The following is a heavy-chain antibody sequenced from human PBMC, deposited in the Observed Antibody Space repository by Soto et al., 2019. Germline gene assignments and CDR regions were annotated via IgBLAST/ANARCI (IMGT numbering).Heavy chain of an antibody. CDR3: ARGGSLYWYFDL. CDR1: GYTFTSYA. J-gene: IGHJ2*01. D-gene: IGHD1-26*01. V-gene: IGHV1-3*01. CDR2: INAGNGNT. Sequence: VKVSCKASGYTFTSYAMHWVRQAPGQRLEWMGWINAGNGNTKYSQKFQGRVTITRDTSASTAYMELSSLRSEDTAAYYCARGGSLYWYFDLWGRGTLVTVSS.